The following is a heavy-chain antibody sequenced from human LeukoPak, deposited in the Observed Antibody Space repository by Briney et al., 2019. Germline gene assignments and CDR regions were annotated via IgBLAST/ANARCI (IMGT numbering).Heavy chain of an antibody. CDR3: ARVRSHPGGNYYDSSGPIDY. Sequence: SETLSLTCAVYGGSFSGYYWSWIRQPPGKGLEWIGEINHSGSTNYNPSLKSRVTISVDTSKNQFSLKLSSVTAADTAVYYCARVRSHPGGNYYDSSGPIDYWGQGTLVTVSS. CDR1: GGSFSGYY. J-gene: IGHJ4*02. CDR2: INHSGST. V-gene: IGHV4-34*01. D-gene: IGHD3-22*01.